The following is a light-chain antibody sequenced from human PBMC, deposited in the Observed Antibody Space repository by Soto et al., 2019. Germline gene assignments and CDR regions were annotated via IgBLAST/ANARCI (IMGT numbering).Light chain of an antibody. CDR1: QSISSC. Sequence: DIQMTHSPSTLSASLGYRFTITCRSIQSISSCLAWYQHKPVKAPKLLIYDASSLESGVPSRFSGSGSGTEFTLTISSLQADYVANYYCQQYNSYWTFGQGTRVDIK. V-gene: IGKV1-5*01. J-gene: IGKJ1*01. CDR2: DAS. CDR3: QQYNSYWT.